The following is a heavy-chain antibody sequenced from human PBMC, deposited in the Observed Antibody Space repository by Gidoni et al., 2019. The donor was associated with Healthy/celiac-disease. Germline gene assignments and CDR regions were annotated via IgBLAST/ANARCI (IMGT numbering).Heavy chain of an antibody. D-gene: IGHD6-19*01. V-gene: IGHV1-8*01. CDR2: MNPNSGNT. J-gene: IGHJ4*02. CDR1: GYTFTSYD. Sequence: QVQLVQSGAEVKKPGASVQVSCKASGYTFTSYDINWVRQATGQGLEWMGWMNPNSGNTGYAQKFQGRVTMTRNTSISTAYMELSSLRSEDTAVYYCARIRDAVAGVDYWGQGTLVTVSS. CDR3: ARIRDAVAGVDY.